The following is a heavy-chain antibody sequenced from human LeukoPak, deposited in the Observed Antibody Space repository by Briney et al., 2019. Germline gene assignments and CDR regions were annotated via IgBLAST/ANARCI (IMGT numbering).Heavy chain of an antibody. CDR3: GRGIPVDY. J-gene: IGHJ4*02. Sequence: GGSPRLSCAASGFTFSNYYISWIRQAPGKGLEWVSYISGNGGTKYDADSVKGRFIMTRDSAKKSVYLQMTSLRVEDTAVYYCGRGIPVDYWGQGLLVTVSS. V-gene: IGHV3-11*01. CDR1: GFTFSNYY. CDR2: ISGNGGTK.